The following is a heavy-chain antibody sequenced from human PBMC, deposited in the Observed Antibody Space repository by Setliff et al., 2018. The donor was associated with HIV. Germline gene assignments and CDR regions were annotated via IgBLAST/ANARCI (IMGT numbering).Heavy chain of an antibody. CDR3: ASYRKAERWLQLGGNFDY. CDR2: INHSGST. Sequence: SETLSLTCAVYGGSFSGYYWSWIRQPPGKGLEWIGEINHSGSTNYNPSPKSRVTISVDTSKNQFSLKLSSVTAADTAVYYCASYRKAERWLQLGGNFDYWGQGTLVTVSS. CDR1: GGSFSGYY. D-gene: IGHD5-12*01. V-gene: IGHV4-34*01. J-gene: IGHJ4*02.